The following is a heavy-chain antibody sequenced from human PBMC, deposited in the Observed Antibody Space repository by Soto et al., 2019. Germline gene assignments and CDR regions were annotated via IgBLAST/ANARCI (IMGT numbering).Heavy chain of an antibody. J-gene: IGHJ4*02. Sequence: SETLSLTCTVAGGSVSSGSYYWSWIRQPPGKGLEWIGYIYYSGSTNYNPSLKSRVTISVDTSKNQFSLKLSSVTAADTAVYYCAREDDYGGTGNFDYWGQRTLVTVS. CDR3: AREDDYGGTGNFDY. CDR2: IYYSGST. CDR1: GGSVSSGSYY. D-gene: IGHD4-17*01. V-gene: IGHV4-61*01.